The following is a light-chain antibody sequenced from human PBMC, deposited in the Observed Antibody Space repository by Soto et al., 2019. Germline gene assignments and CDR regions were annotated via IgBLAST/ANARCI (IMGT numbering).Light chain of an antibody. Sequence: DIVMTQSPLSLPVTPGEPASISCRSSQSLLHSNGYNYLDWYLQKPGQSPQLLIYLGSNRASGVPDSVSGSGSGTDFTLKISRVEAEDVGVYYCMQALQTPVTFGQGTKVEIK. J-gene: IGKJ1*01. CDR3: MQALQTPVT. V-gene: IGKV2-28*01. CDR1: QSLLHSNGYNY. CDR2: LGS.